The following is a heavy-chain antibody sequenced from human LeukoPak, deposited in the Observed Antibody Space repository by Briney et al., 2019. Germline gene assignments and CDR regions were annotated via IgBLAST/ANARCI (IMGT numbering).Heavy chain of an antibody. J-gene: IGHJ5*02. CDR3: ARDGYCSGGSCQNWFDP. CDR1: GGSISSSNW. CDR2: IYHSGST. V-gene: IGHV4-4*02. Sequence: SETLSLTRAVSGGSISSSNWWSWVRQPPGKGLEWIGEIYHSGSTNYNPSLKSRVTISVDKSKNQFSLKLSSVTAADTAVYYCARDGYCSGGSCQNWFDPWGQGTLVTVSS. D-gene: IGHD2-15*01.